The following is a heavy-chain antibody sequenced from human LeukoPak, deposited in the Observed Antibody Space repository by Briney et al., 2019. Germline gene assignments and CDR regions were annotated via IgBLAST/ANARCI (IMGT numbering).Heavy chain of an antibody. Sequence: GGSLRLSCAASGFTFSSYSMNWIRQAPGKGLEWVSSISSSSSYIYYADSVKGRFTISRDNAKNSLYLQMDSLRAEDTAVYYCARDHHYSTFDYWGQGTLVTVSS. CDR1: GFTFSSYS. CDR2: ISSSSSYI. J-gene: IGHJ4*02. V-gene: IGHV3-21*01. D-gene: IGHD4-11*01. CDR3: ARDHHYSTFDY.